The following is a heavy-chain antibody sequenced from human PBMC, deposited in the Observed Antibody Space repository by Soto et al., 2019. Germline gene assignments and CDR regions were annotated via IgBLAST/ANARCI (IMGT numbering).Heavy chain of an antibody. CDR3: ATPNPDYGDRYYYYYYGMDV. CDR2: IYRGGST. V-gene: IGHV3-53*01. CDR1: GFTVSSNY. Sequence: EVQLVESGGGLIQPGGSLRLSCAASGFTVSSNYMSWVRQAPGKGLEWVSVIYRGGSTYYADSVKGRFTISRDNSKNTLYLQMNSLRAEDTAVYYCATPNPDYGDRYYYYYYGMDVWGQGTTVTVSS. J-gene: IGHJ6*02. D-gene: IGHD4-17*01.